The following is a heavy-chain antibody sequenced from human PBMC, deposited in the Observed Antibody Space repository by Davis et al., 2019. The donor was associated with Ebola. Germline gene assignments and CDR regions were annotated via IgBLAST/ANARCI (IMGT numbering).Heavy chain of an antibody. Sequence: PSETLSLTCAISGDSVSSGGWNWIRQSPSRGLEWLGRTYYSSKWYNGYAVSVKSRITINPDTSKNQFSLQLNSVTPEDTALYYCARGWLRAGMDVWGEGTTVTVSS. CDR1: GDSVSSGG. D-gene: IGHD5-18*01. J-gene: IGHJ6*04. V-gene: IGHV6-1*01. CDR2: TYYSSKWYN. CDR3: ARGWLRAGMDV.